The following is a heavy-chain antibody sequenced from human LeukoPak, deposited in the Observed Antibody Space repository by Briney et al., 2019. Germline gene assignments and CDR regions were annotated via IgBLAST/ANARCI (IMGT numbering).Heavy chain of an antibody. Sequence: SETLSLTCTVSGGSISSSSYYWGWIRQPPGKGLEWIGSIYYSGSTYYNPSLKSRVTISVDTSKNQFSLKLSSVTAADTAVYYCASSTGFWSVPYFMDVWGKGTTVTVSS. V-gene: IGHV4-39*01. CDR2: IYYSGST. J-gene: IGHJ6*03. CDR3: ASSTGFWSVPYFMDV. CDR1: GGSISSSSYY. D-gene: IGHD3-3*01.